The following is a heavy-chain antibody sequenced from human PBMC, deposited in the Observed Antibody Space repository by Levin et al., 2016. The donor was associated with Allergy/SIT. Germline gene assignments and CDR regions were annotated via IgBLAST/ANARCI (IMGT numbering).Heavy chain of an antibody. CDR2: IIPVFGTT. V-gene: IGHV1-69*13. CDR3: ATRAIVTEPDAPFRPDVFDI. D-gene: IGHD2-2*01. CDR1: GGAFNSYG. J-gene: IGHJ3*02. Sequence: SVKVSCKASGGAFNSYGISWVRQAPGQGLEWMGGIIPVFGTTNYAQKFQGRVTISADESTTTAYIEVRSLRSHDTAVYYCATRAIVTEPDAPFRPDVFDIWGQGTMVTVSP.